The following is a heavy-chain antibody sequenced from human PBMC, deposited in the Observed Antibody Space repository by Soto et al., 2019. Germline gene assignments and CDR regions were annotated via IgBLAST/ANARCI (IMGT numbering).Heavy chain of an antibody. V-gene: IGHV3-11*01. D-gene: IGHD2-15*01. J-gene: IGHJ4*02. CDR3: AREFGYCSGGSCYSNRRFDY. Sequence: GSLRLSCAASGFTFSDYYMSWIRQAPGKGLEWVSYISSSGSTIYYADSVKGRFTISRDNAKNSLYLQMNSLRAEDTAVYYCAREFGYCSGGSCYSNRRFDYWGQGTLVTVSS. CDR1: GFTFSDYY. CDR2: ISSSGSTI.